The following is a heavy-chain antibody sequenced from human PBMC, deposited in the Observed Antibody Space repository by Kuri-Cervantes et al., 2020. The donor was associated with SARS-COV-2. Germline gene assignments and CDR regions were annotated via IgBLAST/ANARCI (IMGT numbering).Heavy chain of an antibody. J-gene: IGHJ6*03. CDR1: GYSISSGYY. Sequence: GSLRLSCAVSGYSISSGYYWGWIRQPPGKGLEWIGSIYHSGSTYYNPSLKSRVTISVDTSKSQFSLSLSSVTAADTALYYCARVSINHYYDRSGYYLDVWGKGTTVTVSS. D-gene: IGHD3-22*01. CDR2: IYHSGST. CDR3: ARVSINHYYDRSGYYLDV. V-gene: IGHV4-38-2*01.